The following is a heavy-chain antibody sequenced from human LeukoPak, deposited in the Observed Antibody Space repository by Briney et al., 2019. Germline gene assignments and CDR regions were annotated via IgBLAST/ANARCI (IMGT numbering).Heavy chain of an antibody. J-gene: IGHJ6*02. CDR1: GYTFTGYY. Sequence: ASVKVSCKASGYTFTGYYMHWVRQAPGQGLEWMGWINPNSGGTNYAQKFQGWVTKTRDTSISTAYMELSRLRSDDTAVYYCARADEYSSSSGNYYYYGMDVWGQGTTVTVSS. CDR2: INPNSGGT. D-gene: IGHD6-6*01. V-gene: IGHV1-2*04. CDR3: ARADEYSSSSGNYYYYGMDV.